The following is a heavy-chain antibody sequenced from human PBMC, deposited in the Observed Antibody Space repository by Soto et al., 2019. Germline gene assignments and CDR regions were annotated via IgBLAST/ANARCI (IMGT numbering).Heavy chain of an antibody. CDR1: GGSISSSSYY. D-gene: IGHD2-15*01. Sequence: SETLSLTCTVSGGSISSSSYYWGWIRQPPGKGLEWIGSIYYSGSTYYNPSLKSRVTISVDTSKNQFSLKLSSVTAADTAVYFCARGLGREPPRGYWGQGTPVTVSS. CDR2: IYYSGST. V-gene: IGHV4-39*07. CDR3: ARGLGREPPRGY. J-gene: IGHJ4*02.